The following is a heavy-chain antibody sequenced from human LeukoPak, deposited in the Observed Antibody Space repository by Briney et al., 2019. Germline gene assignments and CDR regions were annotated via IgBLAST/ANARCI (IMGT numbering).Heavy chain of an antibody. Sequence: GGSLRLSCAASGFTFSSYAMHWVRQAPGKGLEWVAVISYDGSNKYYADSVKGRFTISRDNFKNTLYLQMNSLRAEDTAVYYCAKGDYDSSGFDYWGQGTLVTVSS. J-gene: IGHJ4*02. V-gene: IGHV3-30*04. D-gene: IGHD3-22*01. CDR3: AKGDYDSSGFDY. CDR1: GFTFSSYA. CDR2: ISYDGSNK.